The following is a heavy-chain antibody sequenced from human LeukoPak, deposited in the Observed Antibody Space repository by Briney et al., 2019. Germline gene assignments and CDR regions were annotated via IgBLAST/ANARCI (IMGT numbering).Heavy chain of an antibody. Sequence: ASVKVSCKASGYTLNTYGIIWVRQAPGQGLEWMGWINTYNGNTNYAQKLQGRATMTTDISTSTAYMDLRSLRSDDTAVYYCATVLRFLERVWFDPWGQGTLVTVSS. CDR1: GYTLNTYG. V-gene: IGHV1-18*01. D-gene: IGHD3-3*01. CDR2: INTYNGNT. J-gene: IGHJ5*02. CDR3: ATVLRFLERVWFDP.